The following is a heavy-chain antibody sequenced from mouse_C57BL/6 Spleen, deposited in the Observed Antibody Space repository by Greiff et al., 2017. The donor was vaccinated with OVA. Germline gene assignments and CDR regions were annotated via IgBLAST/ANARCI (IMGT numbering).Heavy chain of an antibody. Sequence: EVQRVESGAELVRPGASVKLSCTASGFNIKDDYMHWVKQRPEQGLEWIGWIDPENGDTEYASKFQGKATITADTSSNTAYLQLSSLTSEDTAVYYCTTYYSNPFAYWGQGTLVTVSA. J-gene: IGHJ3*01. CDR3: TTYYSNPFAY. D-gene: IGHD2-5*01. CDR2: IDPENGDT. V-gene: IGHV14-4*01. CDR1: GFNIKDDY.